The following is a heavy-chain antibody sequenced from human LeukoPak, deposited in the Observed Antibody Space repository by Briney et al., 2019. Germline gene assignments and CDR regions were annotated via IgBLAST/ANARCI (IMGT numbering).Heavy chain of an antibody. V-gene: IGHV3-23*01. CDR2: ISGSGGST. CDR3: ARGGWKSHQFDY. CDR1: GFTFNNYA. Sequence: PGGSLRLSCAASGFTFNNYAMGWVRQAPGTGLEWVSAISGSGGSTYYADSVKGRFTISRDNPKNSLYLQMNSLRAEDTAVYYCARGGWKSHQFDYWGQGTLVTVSS. D-gene: IGHD1-1*01. J-gene: IGHJ4*02.